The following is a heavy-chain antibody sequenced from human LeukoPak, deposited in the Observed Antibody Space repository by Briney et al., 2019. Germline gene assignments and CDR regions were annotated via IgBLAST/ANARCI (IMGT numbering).Heavy chain of an antibody. CDR2: IIPIFGTA. CDR1: GGTFSSYA. J-gene: IGHJ4*02. D-gene: IGHD3-16*02. Sequence: ASVKVSCKASGGTFSSYAISWVRQAPGQGLEWMGGIIPIFGTANYAQKFQGRVTITADESTSTAYMELSSLRSKDTAVYYCARDGYDYVWGSYRNNGTDCDYWGQGTLVTVSS. V-gene: IGHV1-69*13. CDR3: ARDGYDYVWGSYRNNGTDCDY.